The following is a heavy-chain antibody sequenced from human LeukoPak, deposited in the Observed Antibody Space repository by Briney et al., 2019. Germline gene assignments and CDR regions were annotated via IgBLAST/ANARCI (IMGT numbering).Heavy chain of an antibody. D-gene: IGHD2-15*01. CDR2: ISYDGSNK. Sequence: GGSLRLSCAASGFTFSSYAMHWVRQAPGKGLEWVAVISYDGSNKYYADSVKGRFTISRDNSKNTLYLQMNSLRAEDTAVYYCARGGYCSGGSCYLPPVVFDYWGQGTLVTVSS. CDR1: GFTFSSYA. J-gene: IGHJ4*02. CDR3: ARGGYCSGGSCYLPPVVFDY. V-gene: IGHV3-30-3*01.